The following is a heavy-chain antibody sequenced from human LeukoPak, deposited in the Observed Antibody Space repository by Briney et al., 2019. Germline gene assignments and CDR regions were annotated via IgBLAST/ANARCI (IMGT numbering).Heavy chain of an antibody. J-gene: IGHJ6*02. V-gene: IGHV1-46*01. CDR2: INPSGGST. CDR1: GYTFTSHY. D-gene: IGHD2-2*01. CDR3: ARDIVLVPAAHYGMDV. Sequence: ASVKVSCKASGYTFTSHYMHWVRQAPGQGLEWMGIINPSGGSTIYAQKFRGRVTMTRDTSTSTAYMELTSLTSEDTAVYYCARDIVLVPAAHYGMDVWGRGTTVTVSS.